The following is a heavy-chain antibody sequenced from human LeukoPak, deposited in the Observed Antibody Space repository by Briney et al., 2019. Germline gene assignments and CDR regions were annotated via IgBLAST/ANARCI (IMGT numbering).Heavy chain of an antibody. CDR2: ISYDGSNK. V-gene: IGHV3-30*03. CDR3: AIGYCSGGSCYFDY. CDR1: GFTFSSYG. J-gene: IGHJ4*02. D-gene: IGHD2-15*01. Sequence: GGSLRLSCAASGFTFSSYGMHWVRQAPGKGLEWVAVISYDGSNKYYANSVKGRFTISRDNSKNTLYLQMNSLRAEDTAVYYCAIGYCSGGSCYFDYWGQGALVTVSS.